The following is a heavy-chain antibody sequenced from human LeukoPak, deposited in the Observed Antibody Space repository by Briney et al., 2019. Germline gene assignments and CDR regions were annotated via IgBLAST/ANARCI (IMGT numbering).Heavy chain of an antibody. J-gene: IGHJ5*02. CDR2: MYSGGST. CDR3: ARHDWFEP. CDR1: GFIVSNDY. Sequence: GGSLRLSCAVSGFIVSNDYMSRVRQAPGKGLEWVSVMYSGGSTYYADSVRGRFIISRDNSKNTLYLQMNSLRVDDTAVYYCARHDWFEPWGQGTLVTVSS. V-gene: IGHV3-66*04.